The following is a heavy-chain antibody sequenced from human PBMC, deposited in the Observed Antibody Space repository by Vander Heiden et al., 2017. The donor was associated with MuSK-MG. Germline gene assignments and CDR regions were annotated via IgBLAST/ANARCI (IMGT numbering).Heavy chain of an antibody. Sequence: EVTLLESGGGFVQPGGSLRLACLASGLTFSSSVMCWVRQAPRQRRALVSALPNPGDRTHYEDSVEGRCTRSRDNSKNTLLLEMNSLRVEDKESYYCAKDWGYYESKGYLYEGVYDSWGLGTPVTVS. CDR3: AKDWGYYESKGYLYEGVYDS. CDR1: GLTFSSSV. V-gene: IGHV3-23*01. D-gene: IGHD2-15*01. J-gene: IGHJ4*02. CDR2: LPNPGDRT.